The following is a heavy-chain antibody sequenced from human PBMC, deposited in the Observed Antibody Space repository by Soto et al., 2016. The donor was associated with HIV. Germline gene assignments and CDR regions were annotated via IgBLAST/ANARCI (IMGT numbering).Heavy chain of an antibody. D-gene: IGHD3-16*01. CDR3: AWSYVGRGQALNI. Sequence: EVQVVESGGDVSSAWGVPGDSPVQSLDLPSVSSGCIGSAKLQGKGLVWVARIDSDGKKTKYADSVKGRFTISRDNAKNTLYLQGNSLRVEDTAVYFCAWSYVGRGQALNIWGQGDTGHRLF. CDR2: IDSDGKKT. V-gene: IGHV3-74*01. CDR1: DLPSVSSG. J-gene: IGHJ3*02.